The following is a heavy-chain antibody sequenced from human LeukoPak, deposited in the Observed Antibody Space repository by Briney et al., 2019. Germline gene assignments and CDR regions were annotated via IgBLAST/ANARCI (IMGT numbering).Heavy chain of an antibody. Sequence: PGRSLRLSCAASGFTFSSYGMHWVRQAPGKGLEWVAVISYDGSNKYYADSVKGRFTISRDNSKNTLYLQMNSLRAEDTAVYYCARPPFGYYDSSGYYADYYYGMDVWGQGTTVTVSS. CDR2: ISYDGSNK. V-gene: IGHV3-30*03. J-gene: IGHJ6*02. CDR3: ARPPFGYYDSSGYYADYYYGMDV. D-gene: IGHD3-22*01. CDR1: GFTFSSYG.